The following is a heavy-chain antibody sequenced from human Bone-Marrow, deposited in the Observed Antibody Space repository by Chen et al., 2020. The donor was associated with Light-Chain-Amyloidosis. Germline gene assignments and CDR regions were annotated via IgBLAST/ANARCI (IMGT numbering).Heavy chain of an antibody. CDR3: ARKSGATPIDY. Sequence: EVHLAESGGGLVQPGGSLRLSCAASRFTFSSYWMSWVRQAPGKGLEWVANIKQDGSEKFYVDSVKGRFTISRDNAKNSLYLQMNSLRAEDTAVYYCARKSGATPIDYWGQGTLVTVSS. CDR1: RFTFSSYW. V-gene: IGHV3-7*01. J-gene: IGHJ4*02. CDR2: IKQDGSEK. D-gene: IGHD1-26*01.